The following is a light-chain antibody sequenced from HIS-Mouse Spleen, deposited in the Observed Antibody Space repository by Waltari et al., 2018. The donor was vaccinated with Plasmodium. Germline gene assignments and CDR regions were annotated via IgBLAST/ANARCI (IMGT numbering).Light chain of an antibody. CDR1: QSVSSN. Sequence: EIVETQSPATLSVSPRGRATLSCRASQSVSSNLAWYQQKPGQAPRLLIYGASTRATGIPARFSGSGSGTEFTLTISSLQSEDFAVYYCQQYNNWSFTFGPGTKVDIK. J-gene: IGKJ3*01. V-gene: IGKV3-15*01. CDR3: QQYNNWSFT. CDR2: GAS.